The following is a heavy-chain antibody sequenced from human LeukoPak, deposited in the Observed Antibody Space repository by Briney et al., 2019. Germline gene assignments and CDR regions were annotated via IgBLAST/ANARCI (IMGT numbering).Heavy chain of an antibody. Sequence: SQTLSLTCTVSGGSISSGDYYWSWIRQPPGKGLEWIGYIYYSGSTYYNPSLKSRVTISVDTSKNQFPLKLSSVTAADTAVYYCARLLGYCSGGSCYSGHYFDYWGQGTLVTVSS. D-gene: IGHD2-15*01. CDR3: ARLLGYCSGGSCYSGHYFDY. CDR2: IYYSGST. J-gene: IGHJ4*02. V-gene: IGHV4-30-4*01. CDR1: GGSISSGDYY.